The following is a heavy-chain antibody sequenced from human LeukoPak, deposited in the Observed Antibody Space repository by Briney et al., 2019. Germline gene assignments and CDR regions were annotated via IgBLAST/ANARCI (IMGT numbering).Heavy chain of an antibody. J-gene: IGHJ3*02. CDR3: AGGNYYGSGSYWFQDAFDI. D-gene: IGHD3-10*01. Sequence: GASVKVSCKASGYTFTSYYMHWVRQAPGQGLEWMGIINPSGGSTSYAQKFQGRVTMTRDTSTSTVYMELSSLRSEDTAVYYCAGGNYYGSGSYWFQDAFDIWGQGTMVTVSS. V-gene: IGHV1-46*01. CDR2: INPSGGST. CDR1: GYTFTSYY.